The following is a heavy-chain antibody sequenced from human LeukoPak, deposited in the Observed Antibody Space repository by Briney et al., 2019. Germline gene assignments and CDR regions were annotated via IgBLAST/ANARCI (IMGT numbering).Heavy chain of an antibody. CDR2: INPSGGST. CDR3: ARGRSSWYREANWFDP. J-gene: IGHJ5*02. CDR1: GGTFSSYA. Sequence: ASVKVSCKASGGTFSSYAISWVRQAPGQGLEWMGIINPSGGSTSYAQKFQGRVTMTRDTSTSTVYMELSSLRSEDTAVYYCARGRSSWYREANWFDPWGQGTLVTVSS. V-gene: IGHV1-46*01. D-gene: IGHD6-13*01.